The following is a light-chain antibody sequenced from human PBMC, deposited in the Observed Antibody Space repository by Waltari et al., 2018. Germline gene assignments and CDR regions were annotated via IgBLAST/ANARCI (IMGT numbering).Light chain of an antibody. CDR3: QQYNRQFT. Sequence: DVQMTQSPSTLSASVGDRVTITFRASQSISDWLAGYQQTPGKAPKLLIYKASTLESGVPSRFSGSGSGTEFTLTINSLQPDDFATYYCQQYNRQFTFGQGTKLQIK. V-gene: IGKV1-5*03. CDR1: QSISDW. CDR2: KAS. J-gene: IGKJ2*01.